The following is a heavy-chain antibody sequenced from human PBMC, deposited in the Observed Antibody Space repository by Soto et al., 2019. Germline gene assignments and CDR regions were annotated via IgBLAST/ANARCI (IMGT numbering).Heavy chain of an antibody. V-gene: IGHV3-48*02. CDR3: AATYDSHDFRFDY. D-gene: IGHD3-3*01. Sequence: GGSLRLSCATSGITFSTYSINWVRQAPGRGLEWVSYINSRSSNKYYADSAKGRFTISRDNGENSLYLQMNSLRDEDTAVYYCAATYDSHDFRFDYWGQGALVTVSS. CDR2: INSRSSNK. CDR1: GITFSTYS. J-gene: IGHJ4*02.